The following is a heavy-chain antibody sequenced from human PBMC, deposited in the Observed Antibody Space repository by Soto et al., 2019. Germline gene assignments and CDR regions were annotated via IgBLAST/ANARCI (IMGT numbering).Heavy chain of an antibody. V-gene: IGHV3-23*01. CDR3: ANPGAYYGMDV. CDR2: ISGNGGDT. J-gene: IGHJ6*02. CDR1: GFTFMSYA. Sequence: GSLRLSCAASGFTFMSYAINLVRHAPWKWLEWVSRISGNGGDTNYADSVKGRFTISRDNSKNTLYMQMNSLRAEDTAVYYCANPGAYYGMDVWGQGTTVTVSS. D-gene: IGHD3-10*01.